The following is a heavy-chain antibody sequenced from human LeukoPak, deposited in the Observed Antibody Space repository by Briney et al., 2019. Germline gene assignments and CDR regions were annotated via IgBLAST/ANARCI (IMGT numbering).Heavy chain of an antibody. Sequence: GGSLRLSCAASGFTFSSYAMSWVRQAPGKGLEWVSTISISGGNTYYVDSVKGRFTICRDNSKNTLYLQMTSLRAEDTAVYYCANQYCSGGRCYYFNYWGQGTLVTVSS. D-gene: IGHD2-15*01. J-gene: IGHJ4*02. CDR2: ISISGGNT. CDR3: ANQYCSGGRCYYFNY. CDR1: GFTFSSYA. V-gene: IGHV3-23*01.